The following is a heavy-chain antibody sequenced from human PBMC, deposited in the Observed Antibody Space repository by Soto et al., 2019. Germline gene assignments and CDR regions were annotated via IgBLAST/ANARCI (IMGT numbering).Heavy chain of an antibody. D-gene: IGHD3-10*01. J-gene: IGHJ3*02. CDR1: GGSFSGYY. CDR3: ARSLSRGSLHYAFDI. V-gene: IGHV4-34*01. CDR2: INHSGST. Sequence: SETLSLTCAVYGGSFSGYYWSWIRQPPGKGLEWIGEINHSGSTNYNPSLKSRVTISVDTSKNQFSLKLSSVTAADTAVYYCARSLSRGSLHYAFDIWGQGTMVTVSS.